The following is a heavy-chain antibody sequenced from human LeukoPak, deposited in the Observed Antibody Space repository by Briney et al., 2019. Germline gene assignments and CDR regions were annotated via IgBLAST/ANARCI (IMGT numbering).Heavy chain of an antibody. CDR2: INTKNGDT. J-gene: IGHJ4*02. CDR3: AREDSGWYVDY. CDR1: GYTLTYNN. Sequence: AAVKVSCAASGYTLTYNNISWVRQAPGQGLEWMGWINTKNGDTNYGQKFQGRVSMTTDTSTNTAYMELRSLRSDDTAVYYCAREDSGWYVDYWGQGTLVTVSS. D-gene: IGHD6-19*01. V-gene: IGHV1-18*01.